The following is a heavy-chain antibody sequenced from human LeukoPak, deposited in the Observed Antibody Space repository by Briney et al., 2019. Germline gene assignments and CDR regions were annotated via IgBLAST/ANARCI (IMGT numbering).Heavy chain of an antibody. CDR1: GFTFSGYA. V-gene: IGHV3-7*01. CDR3: VRDRGYCSGGTCYALWDY. J-gene: IGHJ4*02. CDR2: IKEDGGEK. D-gene: IGHD2-15*01. Sequence: GGSLRLSCAASGFTFSGYAMTWVRQAPGKGLEWVAHIKEDGGEKYHVDPVKGRFTISRDNAKNSLYLQMNSLRAEDTAMYYCVRDRGYCSGGTCYALWDYWGQGTLVTVSS.